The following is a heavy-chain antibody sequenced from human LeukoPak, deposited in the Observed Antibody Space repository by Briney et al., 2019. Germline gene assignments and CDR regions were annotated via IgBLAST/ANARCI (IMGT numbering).Heavy chain of an antibody. CDR3: AKDPNPLYDFWSGYK. D-gene: IGHD3-3*01. Sequence: GGSLRLSCAPSGFTFTGHTMTWLRQAPGKGLEWVSIIGGRDDRTYYADSVEGRFTISRDNSKNILYLQMNSLRAEDTAVYYCAKDPNPLYDFWSGYKWGQGTLVTVSS. CDR2: IGGRDDRT. CDR1: GFTFTGHT. V-gene: IGHV3-23*01. J-gene: IGHJ4*02.